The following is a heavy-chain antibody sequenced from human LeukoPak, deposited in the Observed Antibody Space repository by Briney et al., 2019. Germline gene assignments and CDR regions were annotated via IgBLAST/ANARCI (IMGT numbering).Heavy chain of an antibody. CDR3: AREDDSSGYYYNY. V-gene: IGHV3-21*01. J-gene: IGHJ4*02. Sequence: MXWXXXXRGKGLEGVSSISSSSSYIYYADSVKGRFTISRDKAKNSLYLQMNSLRAEDTAVYYCAREDDSSGYYYNYWGQGTLVTVSS. CDR2: ISSSSSYI. D-gene: IGHD3-22*01.